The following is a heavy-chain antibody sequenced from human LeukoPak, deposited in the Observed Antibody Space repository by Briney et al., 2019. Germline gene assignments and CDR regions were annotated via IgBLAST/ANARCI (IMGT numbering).Heavy chain of an antibody. CDR2: IYTTGST. Sequence: SETLSLTCTVSGGSISSTSYYWSWIRQPAGKGLEWIGHIYTTGSTNYNPSLKSRVAISLDTSKNHFSLKLSSVTAADTAVYYCARGAYFYGSGINWFDPWGQGTLITVSS. V-gene: IGHV4-61*09. CDR3: ARGAYFYGSGINWFDP. CDR1: GGSISSTSYY. J-gene: IGHJ5*02. D-gene: IGHD3-10*01.